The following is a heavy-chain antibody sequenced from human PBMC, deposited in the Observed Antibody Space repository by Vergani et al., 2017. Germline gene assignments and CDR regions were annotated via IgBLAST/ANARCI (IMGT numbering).Heavy chain of an antibody. CDR2: ISYDGTQK. V-gene: IGHV3-30*03. J-gene: IGHJ5*01. CDR3: ARWGNEKRLDS. D-gene: IGHD1-1*01. CDR1: GFTSSYYG. Sequence: QVHLVESGGGVVQPGRSLRLSCVVSGFTSSYYGMHWVRQAPGKGLEWVAVISYDGTQKYYADSVKGRFTISRDNSKSTLYLQMNSLRVEDTAVYYCARWGNEKRLDSWGQGTLVTVPS.